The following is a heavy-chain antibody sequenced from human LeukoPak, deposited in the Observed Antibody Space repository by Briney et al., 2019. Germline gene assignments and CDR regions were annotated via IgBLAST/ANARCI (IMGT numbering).Heavy chain of an antibody. V-gene: IGHV3-48*04. CDR1: GFTFSSYS. J-gene: IGHJ4*02. D-gene: IGHD2-2*01. CDR2: ISSSSSTI. Sequence: PGGSLRLSCAASGFTFSSYSMNWVRQAPGKGLEWVSYISSSSSTIYYADSVKGRFTISRDNAKNSLYLQMNSLRAEDTAVYYCARDYQLGYWGQGTLVTVSS. CDR3: ARDYQLGY.